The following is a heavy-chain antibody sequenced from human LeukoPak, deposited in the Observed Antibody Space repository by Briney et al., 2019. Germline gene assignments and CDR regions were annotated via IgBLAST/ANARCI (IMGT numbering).Heavy chain of an antibody. Sequence: ASVKVSCKASGYTFTGYYIHWLRQAPGQGLEWMGRINPKSGGTNYAQKFQGRVTMTRDTSISTAYMELSRLKSDDTAVYYCARVGVDLWFDPWGQGTLVTVSS. J-gene: IGHJ5*02. CDR2: INPKSGGT. D-gene: IGHD3/OR15-3a*01. CDR3: ARVGVDLWFDP. CDR1: GYTFTGYY. V-gene: IGHV1-2*06.